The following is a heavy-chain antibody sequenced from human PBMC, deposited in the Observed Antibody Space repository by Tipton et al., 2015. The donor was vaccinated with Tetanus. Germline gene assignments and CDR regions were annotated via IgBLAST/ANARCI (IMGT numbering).Heavy chain of an antibody. V-gene: IGHV3-7*01. CDR1: GFTFSSYW. CDR2: IKQDGSEK. CDR3: ARSKITMIVVVKEMTPDY. Sequence: SLRLSCAASGFTFSSYWMSWVRQAPGKGLEWVANIKQDGSEKYYVDSVKGRFTISRDNAKNSLYLQMNSLRAEDTAVYYCARSKITMIVVVKEMTPDYWGQGTLVTVSS. D-gene: IGHD3-22*01. J-gene: IGHJ4*02.